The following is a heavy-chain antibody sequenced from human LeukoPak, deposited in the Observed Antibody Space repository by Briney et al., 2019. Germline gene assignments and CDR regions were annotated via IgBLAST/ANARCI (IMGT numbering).Heavy chain of an antibody. D-gene: IGHD3-9*01. J-gene: IGHJ4*02. V-gene: IGHV1-18*01. CDR1: GYTFTSYG. Sequence: ASVKVSCKASGYTFTSYGISWVRQAPGQGLEWMGWISAYNGNTNYAQKFQGRVTMTRDTSISTAYMELSRLRSDDTAVYYCARDRGVGVLRYFDWPSGYWGQGTLATVSS. CDR3: ARDRGVGVLRYFDWPSGY. CDR2: ISAYNGNT.